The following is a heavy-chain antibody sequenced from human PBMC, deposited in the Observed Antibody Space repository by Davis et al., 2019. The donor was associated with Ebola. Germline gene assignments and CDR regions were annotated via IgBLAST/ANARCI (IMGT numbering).Heavy chain of an antibody. CDR3: ARVQELGYCISTSCYQSNWFDP. CDR2: INSDGSST. J-gene: IGHJ5*02. V-gene: IGHV3-74*01. D-gene: IGHD2-2*01. CDR1: GFTFSSYW. Sequence: GESLKISCAASGFTFSSYWMHWVRQAPGKGLVWVSRINSDGSSTSYADSVKGRFTISRDNAKNTLYLQMNSLRAEDTAVYYCARVQELGYCISTSCYQSNWFDPWGQGTLVTVSS.